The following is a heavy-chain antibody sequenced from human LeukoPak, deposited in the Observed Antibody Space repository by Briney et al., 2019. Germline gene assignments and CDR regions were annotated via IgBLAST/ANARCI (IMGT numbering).Heavy chain of an antibody. V-gene: IGHV3-49*03. CDR3: ARDVGGRTPFKY. Sequence: PGGSLRLSCTVSGFTFGNYGLTWFRQAPGKGLEWVGFIQSNPAGETTKYAASVEGRFTISRDDPKSIAYPQMNSLKTEDTGVYYCARDVGGRTPFKYWGQGTLVTVSS. D-gene: IGHD2-15*01. CDR1: GFTFGNYG. CDR2: IQSNPAGETT. J-gene: IGHJ4*02.